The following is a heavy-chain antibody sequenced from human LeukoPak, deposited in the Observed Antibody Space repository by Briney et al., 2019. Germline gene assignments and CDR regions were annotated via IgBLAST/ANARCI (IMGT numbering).Heavy chain of an antibody. CDR1: GYTFTGYY. Sequence: ASVKVSCKASGYTFTGYYMHWVRQAPGQGLEWMGWINPNSGGTNYAQKSQGRVTMTRDTSISTAHMELSRLRSDDTAVYYCAREPGTTWFGELGADYWGQGTLVTVSS. J-gene: IGHJ4*02. CDR3: AREPGTTWFGELGADY. CDR2: INPNSGGT. D-gene: IGHD3-10*01. V-gene: IGHV1-2*02.